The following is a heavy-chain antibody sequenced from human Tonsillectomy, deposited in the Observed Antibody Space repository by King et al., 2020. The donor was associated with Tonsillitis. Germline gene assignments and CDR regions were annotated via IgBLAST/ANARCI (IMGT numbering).Heavy chain of an antibody. J-gene: IGHJ4*02. CDR2: IPYDGNNI. V-gene: IGHV3-30*02. CDR1: GFTFSSYG. CDR3: VMAGTDFDY. Sequence: VQLVESGGGVVQPGGSLRLSCAASGFTFSSYGMHWVRQAPGKGLEWVSFIPYDGNNIYYADSVKGRFTISRDNSKNTLYLQMNSLRAEDTAVYYVVMAGTDFDYWGQGTLVTVSS. D-gene: IGHD6-19*01.